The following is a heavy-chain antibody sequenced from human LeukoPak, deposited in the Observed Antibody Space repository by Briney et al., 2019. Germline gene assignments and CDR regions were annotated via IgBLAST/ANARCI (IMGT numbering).Heavy chain of an antibody. V-gene: IGHV3-23*01. Sequence: GGSLRLSCAASRFTFSGYAMYWVRQAPGKGLEWVSCIDASGVNTYYADSVKGRFTISRDNSNNTLYLQMNSLRAEDTAVYYCAKGSGSGWYGWFDPWGQGTLVTVSS. CDR3: AKGSGSGWYGWFDP. CDR1: RFTFSGYA. D-gene: IGHD6-19*01. J-gene: IGHJ5*02. CDR2: IDASGVNT.